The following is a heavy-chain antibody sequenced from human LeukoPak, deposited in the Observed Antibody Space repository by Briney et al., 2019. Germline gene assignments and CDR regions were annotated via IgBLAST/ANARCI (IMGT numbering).Heavy chain of an antibody. CDR1: GYTFTGYY. V-gene: IGHV1-46*03. CDR2: INPSGGST. D-gene: IGHD2-2*01. Sequence: GASVKVSCKASGYTFTGYYMHWVRQAPGQGLEWMGIINPSGGSTSYAQKFQGRVTMTRDTSTSTVYMELSSLRSEDTAVYYCSKSGSRGVLVPAAIDAFDIWGQGTMVTVSS. CDR3: SKSGSRGVLVPAAIDAFDI. J-gene: IGHJ3*02.